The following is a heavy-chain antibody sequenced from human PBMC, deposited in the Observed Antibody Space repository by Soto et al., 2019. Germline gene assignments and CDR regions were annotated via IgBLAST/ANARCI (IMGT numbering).Heavy chain of an antibody. D-gene: IGHD4-17*01. V-gene: IGHV1-18*01. CDR2: ISAYNGNT. Sequence: EASVKVSCKASGYTFTSYGISWVRQAPGQGLEWMGWISAYNGNTNYAQKLQGRVTMTTDTSTSTAYMELRSLRSDDTAVYYCARERAGDYRNWFDPWGQGTLVTVSS. CDR3: ARERAGDYRNWFDP. CDR1: GYTFTSYG. J-gene: IGHJ5*02.